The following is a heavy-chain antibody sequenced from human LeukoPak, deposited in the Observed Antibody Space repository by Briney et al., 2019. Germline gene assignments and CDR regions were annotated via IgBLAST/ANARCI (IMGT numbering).Heavy chain of an antibody. Sequence: PGESLRLSCAASGFTFSHFAMSWVRQAPGKGLHWVSTISGSGNKTYDAASVKGRFTISRDNSKNTLYLQMTGLRAEDTAVYYCAKLKRVGIAPFDDWGQGILVTVSS. CDR1: GFTFSHFA. CDR2: ISGSGNKT. D-gene: IGHD3-10*01. CDR3: AKLKRVGIAPFDD. V-gene: IGHV3-23*01. J-gene: IGHJ4*02.